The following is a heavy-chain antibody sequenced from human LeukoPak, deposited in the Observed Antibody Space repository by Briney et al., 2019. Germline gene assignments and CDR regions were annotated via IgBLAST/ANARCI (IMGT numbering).Heavy chain of an antibody. Sequence: SGPTLVKPTQTLTLTCTFSGFSLSTSGVGVGWIRQPPGKALEWLALIYWDDDKRYSPSLKSRLTITKDTSKNQVVLTMTNMDPVDTATYYCAHRQSRYYDSSGYYPYYDYMDVWGKGTTVTVSS. V-gene: IGHV2-5*02. D-gene: IGHD3-22*01. CDR3: AHRQSRYYDSSGYYPYYDYMDV. CDR2: IYWDDDK. J-gene: IGHJ6*03. CDR1: GFSLSTSGVG.